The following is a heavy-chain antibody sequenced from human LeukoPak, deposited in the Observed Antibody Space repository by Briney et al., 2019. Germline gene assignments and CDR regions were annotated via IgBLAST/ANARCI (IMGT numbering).Heavy chain of an antibody. V-gene: IGHV3-30*18. J-gene: IGHJ6*04. CDR2: ISYDGSNK. CDR1: GFTFSSYG. Sequence: GGSLRLSCAASGFTFSSYGMHWVRQAPGKGLEWVAVISYDGSNKYYADSVKGRFTISRDNSKNTLYLQMNSLRAEDTAVYYCAKGQITDRYYYYYYGMDVWGKGTTVTVSS. D-gene: IGHD3-16*01. CDR3: AKGQITDRYYYYYYGMDV.